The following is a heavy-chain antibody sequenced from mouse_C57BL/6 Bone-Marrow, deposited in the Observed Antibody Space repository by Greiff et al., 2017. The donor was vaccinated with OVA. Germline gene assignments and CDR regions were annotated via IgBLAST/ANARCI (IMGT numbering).Heavy chain of an antibody. CDR1: GYTFTNYW. CDR2: IYPGGGYT. J-gene: IGHJ3*01. D-gene: IGHD1-1*01. CDR3: AREDYYYGSSSAWFAY. V-gene: IGHV1-63*01. Sequence: VKLMESGAELVRPGTSVKMSCKASGYTFTNYWIGWAKQRPGHGLEWIGDIYPGGGYTNYNEKFKGKATLTADKSSSTAYMQFSSLTSEDSAIYYCAREDYYYGSSSAWFAYWGQGTLVTVSA.